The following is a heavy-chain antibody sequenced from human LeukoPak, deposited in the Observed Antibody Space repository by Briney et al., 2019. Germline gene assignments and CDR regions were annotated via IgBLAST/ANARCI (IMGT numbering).Heavy chain of an antibody. Sequence: KTSETLSLTCTVSGGSISSYYWSWIRQPPGKGLEWIGYIYYSGSTKYNPSLKSRVTISVDTSKNQFSLKLTSVTAADTAVYYRARHLTDTYCSGGTCYMYYFEYWGQGTLVTVSS. CDR2: IYYSGST. V-gene: IGHV4-59*08. CDR3: ARHLTDTYCSGGTCYMYYFEY. J-gene: IGHJ4*02. CDR1: GGSISSYY. D-gene: IGHD2-15*01.